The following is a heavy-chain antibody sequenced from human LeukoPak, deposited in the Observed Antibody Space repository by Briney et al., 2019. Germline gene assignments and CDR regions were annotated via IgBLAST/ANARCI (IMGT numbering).Heavy chain of an antibody. J-gene: IGHJ6*03. CDR2: IIPIFGTA. CDR1: GGTFSSYA. V-gene: IGHV1-69*05. CDR3: ASAGFGELSYYYYMDV. Sequence: GSSVKVSCKASGGTFSSYAISWVRQAPGQGLEWMGGIIPIFGTANYAQKFQGRVTITTDESTSTAYMELSSLRSEDTAVYYCASAGFGELSYYYYMDVWGKGTTVTVSS. D-gene: IGHD3-10*01.